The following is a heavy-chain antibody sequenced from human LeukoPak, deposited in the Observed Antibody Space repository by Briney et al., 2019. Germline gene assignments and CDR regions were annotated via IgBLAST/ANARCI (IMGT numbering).Heavy chain of an antibody. J-gene: IGHJ6*03. V-gene: IGHV1-18*01. Sequence: ASVKVSCKAYGYNFATSGIGWVRQAPGQGLEWLGWISGYNGNTKSAPKLQGRVTMTTDTSTDTAYLELGSLRVDDTTIYYCARDLGPYTGSYYSYYHYMDVWGEGTSVTVSS. CDR1: GYNFATSG. CDR2: ISGYNGNT. D-gene: IGHD1-26*01. CDR3: ARDLGPYTGSYYSYYHYMDV.